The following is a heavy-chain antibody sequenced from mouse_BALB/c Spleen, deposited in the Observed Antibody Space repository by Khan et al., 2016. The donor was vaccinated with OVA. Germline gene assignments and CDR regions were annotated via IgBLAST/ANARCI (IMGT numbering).Heavy chain of an antibody. CDR3: ARKNGSDFDY. V-gene: IGHV1-20*02. J-gene: IGHJ2*01. Sequence: AAGYSFTGYFMNWVMQSHGKSLEWIGRINPHIGETLYNQKFKGKATLTVDESSRTVHMELRSLASEDSAVYYCARKNGSDFDYWGQGTTLTVSS. D-gene: IGHD1-1*01. CDR1: GYSFTGYF. CDR2: INPHIGET.